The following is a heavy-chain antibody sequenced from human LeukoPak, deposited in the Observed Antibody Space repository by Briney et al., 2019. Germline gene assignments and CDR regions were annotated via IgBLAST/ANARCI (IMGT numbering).Heavy chain of an antibody. CDR1: GFTFSSYG. Sequence: GGSLRLSCAASGFTFSSYGMSWVRQAPGKGLEWVSAISGSGGSTYYADSVKGRFTISRDNSKNTLYLQMSSLRAEDTAVYYCAISGGYWAWAHWGQGTLVTASS. J-gene: IGHJ4*02. V-gene: IGHV3-23*01. CDR2: ISGSGGST. D-gene: IGHD1-26*01. CDR3: AISGGYWAWAH.